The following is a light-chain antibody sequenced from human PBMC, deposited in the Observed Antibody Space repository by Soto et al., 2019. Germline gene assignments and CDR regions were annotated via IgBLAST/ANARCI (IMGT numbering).Light chain of an antibody. J-gene: IGLJ1*01. CDR3: SSYTSSSTRV. CDR2: DVN. Sequence: QSALTQPASVSGSPGQSITISCTGTSSDVGGYNYVSWYQQNPGKAPKLMIYDVNNRPSGVSYRFSDSKSGNTASLTISGLQAEDEADYYCSSYTSSSTRVFGTGTKVTVL. V-gene: IGLV2-14*01. CDR1: SSDVGGYNY.